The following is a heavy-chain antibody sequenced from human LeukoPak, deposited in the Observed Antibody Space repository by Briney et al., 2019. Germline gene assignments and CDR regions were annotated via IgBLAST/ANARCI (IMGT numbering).Heavy chain of an antibody. CDR1: GFTFSSYG. D-gene: IGHD4-17*01. J-gene: IGHJ4*02. CDR3: ARGDLTTVTLLDY. V-gene: IGHV3-30*19. CDR2: ISYDGSNK. Sequence: PGRSLRLSCAASGFTFSSYGMHWVRQAPGKGLEWVAVISYDGSNKYYADSVKGRFTISRDNSKNTLYLQMNSLRAEDTAVYYCARGDLTTVTLLDYWGQGTLVTVSS.